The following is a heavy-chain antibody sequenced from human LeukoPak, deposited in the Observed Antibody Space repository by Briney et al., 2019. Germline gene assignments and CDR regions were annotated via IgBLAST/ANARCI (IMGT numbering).Heavy chain of an antibody. CDR3: ARSTEGTAHFDY. J-gene: IGHJ4*02. Sequence: GGSLRLSCATSEFIFTSYEMHWVRQTPGKGLEYVSGISSNGVSTYYAISVKGRFTISRDNSKNTLSLQMGSLKSEDMAVYYCARSTEGTAHFDYWGQGTPVTVSS. V-gene: IGHV3-64*01. CDR2: ISSNGVST. CDR1: EFIFTSYE. D-gene: IGHD1-7*01.